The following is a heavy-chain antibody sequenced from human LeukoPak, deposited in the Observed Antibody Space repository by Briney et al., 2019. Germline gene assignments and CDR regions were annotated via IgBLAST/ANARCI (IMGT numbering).Heavy chain of an antibody. D-gene: IGHD3-9*01. Sequence: GASVKVSCKPSGGTFSSYAISWVRQAPGQGLEWMGRIIPILGIANYAQKFQGRVTITADKSTSTAYMELSSLRSEDTAVYYCARCYDILTGYFDYWGQGTLVTVSS. CDR3: ARCYDILTGYFDY. V-gene: IGHV1-69*04. J-gene: IGHJ4*02. CDR2: IIPILGIA. CDR1: GGTFSSYA.